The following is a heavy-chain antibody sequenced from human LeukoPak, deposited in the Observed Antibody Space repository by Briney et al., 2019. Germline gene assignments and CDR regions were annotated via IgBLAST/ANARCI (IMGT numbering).Heavy chain of an antibody. D-gene: IGHD4-17*01. Sequence: KASGTLSLTCVVCNGSISSSNWWRWVRPPPGKGLEWIGEINLSGSTNYNPSLKSRVIISLDKSNNQFSLKLSSVTAADTAEYYCAREGTGDYAHAFDIWGQGTMVTVSS. CDR2: INLSGST. J-gene: IGHJ3*02. V-gene: IGHV4-4*02. CDR1: NGSISSSNW. CDR3: AREGTGDYAHAFDI.